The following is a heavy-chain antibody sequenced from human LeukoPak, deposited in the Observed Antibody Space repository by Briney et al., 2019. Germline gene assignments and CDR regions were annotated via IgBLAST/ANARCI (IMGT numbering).Heavy chain of an antibody. Sequence: GGSLRLSCAASGFTFSSYAMSWVRQAPGKGLEWVSAISGSGGSTYYADSVKGRFTISRDNSKNTLYLQMNSLRAEDTAVYYCAKTLPGYCSGGSCVRTLEYWGQGTLVTVSS. CDR2: ISGSGGST. CDR1: GFTFSSYA. CDR3: AKTLPGYCSGGSCVRTLEY. V-gene: IGHV3-23*01. D-gene: IGHD2-15*01. J-gene: IGHJ4*02.